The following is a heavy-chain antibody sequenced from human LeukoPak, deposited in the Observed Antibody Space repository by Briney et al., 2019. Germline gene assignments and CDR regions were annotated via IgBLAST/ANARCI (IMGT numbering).Heavy chain of an antibody. CDR3: ARGVIVVVVAESWFDR. CDR2: INPNSGGT. CDR1: GYTFTGYY. J-gene: IGHJ5*02. D-gene: IGHD2-15*01. Sequence: GASVKVSCKASGYTFTGYYMHWVRQAPGQGLEWMGWINPNSGGTNYAQKFQGRGTMTRDTSISTAYVELSRLRSDDTAVYYCARGVIVVVVAESWFDRWGQGTLVTVS. V-gene: IGHV1-2*02.